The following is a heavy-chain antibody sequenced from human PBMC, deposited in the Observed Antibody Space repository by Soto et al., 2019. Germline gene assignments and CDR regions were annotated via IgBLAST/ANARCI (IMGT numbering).Heavy chain of an antibody. Sequence: GASVKVSCKASGYTFTNYYIHWVRQAPGQGPEWMGWINPNNGGTKFAQEFQGRVTMTRDTSISTAYMDLSRLKSDDTAVYYCARDRGSGYYGMDVWGQGTTVTVS. J-gene: IGHJ6*02. CDR3: ARDRGSGYYGMDV. CDR1: GYTFTNYY. V-gene: IGHV1-2*02. D-gene: IGHD3-10*01. CDR2: INPNNGGT.